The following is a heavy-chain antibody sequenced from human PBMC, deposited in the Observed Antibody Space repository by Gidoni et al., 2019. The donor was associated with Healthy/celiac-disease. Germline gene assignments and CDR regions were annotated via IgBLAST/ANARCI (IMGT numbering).Heavy chain of an antibody. CDR2: NSAYNGNT. D-gene: IGHD3-10*01. J-gene: IGHJ4*02. V-gene: IGHV1-18*01. Sequence: QVQLVQSGAEVKKHGASVKVSCKASGYTLTSDGISWVRQAPGQGLERMGWNSAYNGNTNYAQKLQGRVTMTTDTSTSTAYMGLRSLRSDDTAVYYCARVTMVRGVIDYWGQGTLVTVSS. CDR1: GYTLTSDG. CDR3: ARVTMVRGVIDY.